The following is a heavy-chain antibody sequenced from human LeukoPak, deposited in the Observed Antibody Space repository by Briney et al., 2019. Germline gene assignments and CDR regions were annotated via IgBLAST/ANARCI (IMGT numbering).Heavy chain of an antibody. D-gene: IGHD3-22*01. V-gene: IGHV3-33*01. CDR3: ARDLADSSDSYGVFDY. Sequence: PGRSLRLSCAASGFTFSNYAMHWVRQAPGKGLEWVAVIWYDGSNKYHADSVKGRFTISRDNSKNTLYLQMNSLRAEDTAVYYCARDLADSSDSYGVFDYWGQGTLVTVSS. J-gene: IGHJ4*02. CDR1: GFTFSNYA. CDR2: IWYDGSNK.